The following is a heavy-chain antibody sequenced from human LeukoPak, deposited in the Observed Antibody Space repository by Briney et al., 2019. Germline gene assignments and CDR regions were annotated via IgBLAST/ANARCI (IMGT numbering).Heavy chain of an antibody. Sequence: PSQTLSLTCTVSGGPISSGAYYWSWIRQPPGKGLEWIGEINHSGSTNYNPSLKSRVTISVDTSKNQFSLKLSSVTAADTAVYYCARHDGAYDILTGYYNYYYYYMDVWGKGTTVTVSS. J-gene: IGHJ6*03. CDR1: GGPISSGAYY. CDR2: INHSGST. D-gene: IGHD3-9*01. V-gene: IGHV4-30-2*01. CDR3: ARHDGAYDILTGYYNYYYYYMDV.